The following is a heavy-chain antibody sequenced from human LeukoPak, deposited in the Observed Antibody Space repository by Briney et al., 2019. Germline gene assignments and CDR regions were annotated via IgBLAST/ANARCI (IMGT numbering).Heavy chain of an antibody. Sequence: GGSLRLSCAASGFTFSDAWMSWVRQAPGKGLEWVGRIKSKSDGGTTDYAAPVKGRFTISRDDSKNTLYLQINSLKTEDTAVYYCARDLGYCTNGVCHTRFDYWGQGTLVAVSS. CDR2: IKSKSDGGTT. CDR1: GFTFSDAW. D-gene: IGHD2-8*01. CDR3: ARDLGYCTNGVCHTRFDY. V-gene: IGHV3-15*01. J-gene: IGHJ4*02.